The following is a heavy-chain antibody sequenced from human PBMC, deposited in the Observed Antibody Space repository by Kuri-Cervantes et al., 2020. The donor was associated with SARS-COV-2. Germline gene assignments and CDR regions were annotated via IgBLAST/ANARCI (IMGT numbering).Heavy chain of an antibody. Sequence: GGSLRLSCAASGFTFSNSDMNWVRQAPGKGLEWVSGVSWNGSRTHYADSVKGRFIISRDNSRNFLYQQMNSLRPEDMAVYYCVRHKAAAGIVAPDWGQGTLVTSPQ. D-gene: IGHD6-13*01. CDR1: GFTFSNSD. CDR2: VSWNGSRT. CDR3: VRHKAAAGIVAPD. J-gene: IGHJ4*02. V-gene: IGHV3-19*01.